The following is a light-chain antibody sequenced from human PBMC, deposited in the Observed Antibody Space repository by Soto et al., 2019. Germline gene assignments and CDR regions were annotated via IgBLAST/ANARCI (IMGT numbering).Light chain of an antibody. V-gene: IGKV3-20*01. CDR3: LRYGDSPPAYT. J-gene: IGKJ2*01. CDR2: GAS. Sequence: EIVLTQSPGTVSLSPGERATLSCRASQSVSSRNLAWYRQKPGQAPSLRIFGASNRATGIPDRFSGSGSGTDFTLTISRLEPEDCAVYYCLRYGDSPPAYTFGQGNKLAIK. CDR1: QSVSSRN.